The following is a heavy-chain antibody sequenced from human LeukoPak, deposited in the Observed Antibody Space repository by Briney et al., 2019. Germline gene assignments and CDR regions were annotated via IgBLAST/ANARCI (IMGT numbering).Heavy chain of an antibody. CDR1: GGSISSGGYF. CDR2: ISNSGST. V-gene: IGHV4-31*03. Sequence: KASQTLSLTCTVSGGSISSGGYFWSWIRQHPGKGLEWVGYISNSGSTSYNPSLKSRVTLSVDTSKNQFSLKLSSVTAADTAVYYCARADNWNAFEYWGQGTLVPASS. D-gene: IGHD1-1*01. J-gene: IGHJ4*02. CDR3: ARADNWNAFEY.